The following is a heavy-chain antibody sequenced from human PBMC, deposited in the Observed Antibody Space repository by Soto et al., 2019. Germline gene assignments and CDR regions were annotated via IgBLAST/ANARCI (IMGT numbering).Heavy chain of an antibody. CDR1: GGSISSGDYY. D-gene: IGHD1-1*01. V-gene: IGHV4-30-4*01. Sequence: SETLSLTCTVSGGSISSGDYYWSWIRQPPGKGLEWIGYIYYSGSTYYNPSLKSRVTISVDTSKNQFSLNLRSVTAADTAVYYCARRHAPRYTTGNNHFDFWGQGSLVTVSS. J-gene: IGHJ4*02. CDR3: ARRHAPRYTTGNNHFDF. CDR2: IYYSGST.